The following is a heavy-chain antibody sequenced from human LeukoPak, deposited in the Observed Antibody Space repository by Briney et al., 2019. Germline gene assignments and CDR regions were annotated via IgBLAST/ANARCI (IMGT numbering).Heavy chain of an antibody. CDR2: INSDGSST. CDR1: GFTFSSYW. J-gene: IGHJ4*02. Sequence: GGSLRLSCAASGFTFSSYWMHWVRQAPGKGLVWVSRINSDGSSTSYADSVKGRFTISRDNAKNTLYLQMNSLRAEDTAVYYCARASGGWYYFDYWGQGTLVTVSS. CDR3: ARASGGWYYFDY. V-gene: IGHV3-74*01. D-gene: IGHD5-12*01.